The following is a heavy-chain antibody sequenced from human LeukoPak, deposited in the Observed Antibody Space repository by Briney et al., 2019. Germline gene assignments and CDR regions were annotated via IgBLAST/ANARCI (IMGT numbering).Heavy chain of an antibody. D-gene: IGHD3-10*01. V-gene: IGHV4-39*01. CDR3: ARRMWFGELYYFDY. J-gene: IGHJ4*02. Sequence: KASETLSLTCTVSGGSISSSSYYWGWIRQPLGKGLEWIGSIYYSGSTYYNPSLKSRVTISVDTSKNQFSLKLSSVTAADTAVYYCARRMWFGELYYFDYWGQGTLVTVSS. CDR1: GGSISSSSYY. CDR2: IYYSGST.